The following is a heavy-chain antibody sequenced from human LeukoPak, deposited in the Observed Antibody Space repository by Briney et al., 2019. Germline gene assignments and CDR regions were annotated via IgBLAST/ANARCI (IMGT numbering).Heavy chain of an antibody. J-gene: IGHJ4*02. V-gene: IGHV3-23*01. CDR3: AKGRGSSGWYGNDY. CDR2: ISGSGGST. CDR1: GFTFSSYA. Sequence: PGGSLRLSCAASGFTFSSYAMSWVRQAPGKGLEWVSAISGSGGSTYYADSVKGRFTISRDNSKNTLYLQMNSLRAEDTAVYYCAKGRGSSGWYGNDYWGQGTLVTASS. D-gene: IGHD6-19*01.